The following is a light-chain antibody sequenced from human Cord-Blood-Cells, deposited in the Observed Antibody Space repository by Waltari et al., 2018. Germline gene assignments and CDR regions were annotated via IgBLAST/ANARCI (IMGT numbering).Light chain of an antibody. CDR1: QSISSY. Sequence: DIQMTQSPSSLSASVGDRVTITCRASQSISSYLNWYQQKPGKAPKLVIYAASSLQGGVQSRFSGSGSGTDFTLTISSLQPEDFATYYCQQSYSTPWTFGQGTKVEIK. J-gene: IGKJ1*01. CDR2: AAS. V-gene: IGKV1-39*01. CDR3: QQSYSTPWT.